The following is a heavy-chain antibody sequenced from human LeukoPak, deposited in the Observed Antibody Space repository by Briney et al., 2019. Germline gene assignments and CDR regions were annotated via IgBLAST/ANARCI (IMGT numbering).Heavy chain of an antibody. D-gene: IGHD6-13*01. CDR3: AGGPIYSPGAFDI. V-gene: IGHV4-39*07. CDR2: IYYSGST. Sequence: SETLSLTCTVSGGSISSSSYYWGWIRQPPGKGLEWIGSIYYSGSTYYNPSLKSRVTISVDTSKSQFSLQLNSVTPEDTAVYYCAGGPIYSPGAFDIWGQGTMVTVSS. J-gene: IGHJ3*02. CDR1: GGSISSSSYY.